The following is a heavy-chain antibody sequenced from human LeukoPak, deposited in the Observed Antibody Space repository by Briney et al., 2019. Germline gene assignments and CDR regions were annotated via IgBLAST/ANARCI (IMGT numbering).Heavy chain of an antibody. V-gene: IGHV4-34*01. D-gene: IGHD3-16*02. J-gene: IGHJ4*02. CDR2: INHGGVS. CDR3: ARGPMITFGRVIGNFDY. Sequence: PSETLSLTCAVYGGSFSDYYWSWLRQPPGKGLEWIGEINHGGVSNYNPSLKSRVTISVDTSKNLFSLKLSSVTAADTAVYYCARGPMITFGRVIGNFDYWGQGTLVTVSS. CDR1: GGSFSDYY.